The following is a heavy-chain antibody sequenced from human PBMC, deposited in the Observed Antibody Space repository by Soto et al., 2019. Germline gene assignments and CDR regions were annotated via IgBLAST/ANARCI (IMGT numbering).Heavy chain of an antibody. J-gene: IGHJ3*02. Sequence: GGSLRLSCAASGFTFSSYTMNWVRQAPGKGLEWVSYISSGSSAIYYADSLKGRFTISRDNAGNSLYLQMNSLRAEDTAVYYCARGHSSGRGAFDISGQGTMVTVSS. D-gene: IGHD6-19*01. CDR3: ARGHSSGRGAFDI. V-gene: IGHV3-48*01. CDR1: GFTFSSYT. CDR2: ISSGSSAI.